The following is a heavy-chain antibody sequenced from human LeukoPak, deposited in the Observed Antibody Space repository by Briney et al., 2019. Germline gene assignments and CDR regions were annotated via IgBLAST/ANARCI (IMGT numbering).Heavy chain of an antibody. CDR1: GFKFRRYA. CDR3: AKAPLERPSHAFDI. Sequence: GGALRLSCSASGFKFRRYAMSWVRQAPGKGLEGVSAISGSGGNTYYADSVKGRFTISRDNFKNPLYLQVNSLRADDTALYYCAKAPLERPSHAFDIWGQGTEVTVSS. V-gene: IGHV3-23*01. D-gene: IGHD1-1*01. CDR2: ISGSGGNT. J-gene: IGHJ3*02.